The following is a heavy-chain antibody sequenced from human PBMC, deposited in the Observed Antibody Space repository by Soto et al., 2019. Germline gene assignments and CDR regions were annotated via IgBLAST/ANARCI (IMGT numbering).Heavy chain of an antibody. CDR1: GFIFSSSS. D-gene: IGHD1-26*01. J-gene: IGHJ1*01. CDR2: ISGSDSY. Sequence: GSLRLSCAASGFIFSSSSMNWVRQAPGKGLEWVSSISGSDSYYADSVKGRFTISRDNAKNSLYLQMSSLRAEDTAVYYCARDPLGSSGNEYFQNWGQGTLVTVSS. V-gene: IGHV3-21*01. CDR3: ARDPLGSSGNEYFQN.